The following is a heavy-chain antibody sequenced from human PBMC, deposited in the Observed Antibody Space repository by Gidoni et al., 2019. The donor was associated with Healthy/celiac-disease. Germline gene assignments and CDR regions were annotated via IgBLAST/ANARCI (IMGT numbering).Heavy chain of an antibody. CDR2: ISGSGGST. D-gene: IGHD3-10*01. V-gene: IGHV3-23*04. CDR3: AKSAGEGTMVRGVIPARFDP. CDR1: GLPFSSYA. Sequence: EVQLVESGGGLVQPGGSLRLSCAASGLPFSSYAMSWVRQAPGKGLEWVSAISGSGGSTYSADSVKGRFTISRDNSKNTLYLQMNSLRAEDTAVYYCAKSAGEGTMVRGVIPARFDPWGQGTLVTVSS. J-gene: IGHJ5*02.